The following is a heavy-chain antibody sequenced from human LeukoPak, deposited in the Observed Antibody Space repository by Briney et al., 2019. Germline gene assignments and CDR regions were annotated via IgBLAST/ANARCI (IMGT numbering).Heavy chain of an antibody. V-gene: IGHV3-21*01. CDR3: ARSPSLTIKGDY. Sequence: GGSLRLSCAASGFTFSSYSMNWVRQAPGKGLEWVSSISSSSSYIYYADSVKGRFAISRDNAKNSLYLQMNSLRAEDTAVYYCARSPSLTIKGDYWGQGTLVTVSS. J-gene: IGHJ4*02. CDR1: GFTFSSYS. D-gene: IGHD1-14*01. CDR2: ISSSSSYI.